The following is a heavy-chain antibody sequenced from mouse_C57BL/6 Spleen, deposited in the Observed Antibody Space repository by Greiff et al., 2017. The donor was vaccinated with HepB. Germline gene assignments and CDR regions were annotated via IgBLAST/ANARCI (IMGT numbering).Heavy chain of an antibody. V-gene: IGHV6-3*01. CDR3: TDPYFDV. CDR1: GFTFSNYW. Sequence: EVKLQESGGGLVQPGGSLKLSCVASGFTFSNYWMNWVRQSPEKGLEWVAQIRLKSDNYATHYAESVKGRFTISRDDSKSSVYLQMNNLRAEDTGIYYCTDPYFDVWGTGTTVTVSS. CDR2: IRLKSDNYAT. J-gene: IGHJ1*03.